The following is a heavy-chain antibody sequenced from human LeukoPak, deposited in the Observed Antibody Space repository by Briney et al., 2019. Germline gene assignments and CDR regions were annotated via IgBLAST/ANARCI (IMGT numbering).Heavy chain of an antibody. CDR2: ISPSSNTI. D-gene: IGHD2-2*01. Sequence: PGGSLRLSCAASGFTFSTYSMNWVRQAPGKGLEWFSYISPSSNTIYYADSVKERFTISRDNAKNSLYLQLNSLRDGETALYYCARAPAAAIDDWGQGTLVTVSS. V-gene: IGHV3-48*02. CDR1: GFTFSTYS. J-gene: IGHJ4*02. CDR3: ARAPAAAIDD.